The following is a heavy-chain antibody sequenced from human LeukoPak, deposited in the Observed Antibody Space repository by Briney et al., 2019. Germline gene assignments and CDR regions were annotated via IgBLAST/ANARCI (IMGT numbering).Heavy chain of an antibody. J-gene: IGHJ6*03. CDR1: GFTFRSYW. Sequence: GGSLRLSCEASGFTFRSYWMHWVRQAPGKGLEWVSGISGSGGSTYYADSVKGRFTISRDNSKSTLFLQMNSLRAEDTAVYYCAKDAAGSYYNPSYNYYYYLDVWGKGTTVTVSS. CDR2: ISGSGGST. V-gene: IGHV3-23*01. D-gene: IGHD3-10*01. CDR3: AKDAAGSYYNPSYNYYYYLDV.